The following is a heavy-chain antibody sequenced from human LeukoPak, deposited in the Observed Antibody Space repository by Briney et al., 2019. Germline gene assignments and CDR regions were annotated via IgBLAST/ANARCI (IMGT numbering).Heavy chain of an antibody. V-gene: IGHV4-34*01. CDR3: ARDALSFGFDY. J-gene: IGHJ4*02. CDR2: IDPYGGS. Sequence: SETLSLTCAVYGGSFSGYHWSWIRQNTGKGLEWIGEIDPYGGSNYNPSLKSRVTISVDTSKNQFSLKLSSVTAADTAVYYCARDALSFGFDYWGQGTLVTVSS. CDR1: GGSFSGYH. D-gene: IGHD3-16*01.